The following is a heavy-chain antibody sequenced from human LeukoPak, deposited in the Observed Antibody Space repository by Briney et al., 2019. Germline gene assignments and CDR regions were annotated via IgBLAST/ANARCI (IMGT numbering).Heavy chain of an antibody. J-gene: IGHJ4*02. D-gene: IGHD3-22*01. V-gene: IGHV3-21*01. Sequence: GGSLRLSCEASGFTFSSYSMNWVRHAPGKGLEWVSSISCSSSYIYYADSVKGRFTISRDNAKNSLYLLMNSLRAEDTAVYYCARDVNYYDSSGYYQRYFDYWGQGTLVTVSS. CDR1: GFTFSSYS. CDR3: ARDVNYYDSSGYYQRYFDY. CDR2: ISCSSSYI.